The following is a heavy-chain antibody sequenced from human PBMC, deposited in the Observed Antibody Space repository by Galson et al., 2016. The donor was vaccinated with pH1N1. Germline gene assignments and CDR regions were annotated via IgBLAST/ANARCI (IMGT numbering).Heavy chain of an antibody. V-gene: IGHV3-7*01. Sequence: SLRLSCAASGFTFSSYWMNWVRQAPGKGLEWVANIKQDGSKIYYVDSVKGRFTISRDNAKNSLYLQMNSLRAEDTALYYCARAIGSRSAYWGQGTLVTVSS. D-gene: IGHD3-16*02. CDR1: GFTFSSYW. CDR3: ARAIGSRSAY. CDR2: IKQDGSKI. J-gene: IGHJ4*02.